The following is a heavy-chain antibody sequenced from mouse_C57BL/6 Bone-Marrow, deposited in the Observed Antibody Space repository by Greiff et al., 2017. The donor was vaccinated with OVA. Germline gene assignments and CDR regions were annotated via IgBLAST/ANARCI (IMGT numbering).Heavy chain of an antibody. CDR2: FYPGSGSI. J-gene: IGHJ4*01. CDR3: AGHGPIYYYGTFYAMDY. Sequence: VQLQQSGAELVKPGASVKLSCKASGYTFTEYTIHWVKQRSGQGLEWIGWFYPGSGSIKYNEKFKDKATLTADKSSSTVYMELSRLTSEDSAVYFCAGHGPIYYYGTFYAMDYWGQGTSVTVSS. D-gene: IGHD1-1*01. CDR1: GYTFTEYT. V-gene: IGHV1-62-2*01.